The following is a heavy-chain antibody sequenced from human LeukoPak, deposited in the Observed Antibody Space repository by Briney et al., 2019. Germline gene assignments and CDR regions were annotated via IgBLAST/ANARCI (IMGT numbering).Heavy chain of an antibody. J-gene: IGHJ4*02. CDR3: ARARYDSSGYYSWFDY. CDR1: GSGASISIYY. D-gene: IGHD3-22*01. CDR2: IDYSGST. Sequence: SETLSLTCTVSGSGASISIYYWSWIRQPPGKGLEWIGYIDYSGSTKYNPSLRGRVTISVDTSKKQFSLKLTSVTAADTAVYYCARARYDSSGYYSWFDYWGQGTLVTVSS. V-gene: IGHV4-59*01.